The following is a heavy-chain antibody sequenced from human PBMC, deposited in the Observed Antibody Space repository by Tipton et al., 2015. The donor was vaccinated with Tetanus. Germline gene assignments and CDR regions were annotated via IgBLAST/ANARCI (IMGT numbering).Heavy chain of an antibody. D-gene: IGHD2-15*01. J-gene: IGHJ6*02. Sequence: QLVQSGAEVKKPGASVKVSCKASGYTFTSYGISWVRQAPRQGLEWMGWISAYNGNTNYAQKLQGRVTMTTDTSTSTAHMELRSLRSDDTAAYYCARTLRSYYYYYGMDVWGQGTTVTVSS. CDR2: ISAYNGNT. V-gene: IGHV1-18*01. CDR3: ARTLRSYYYYYGMDV. CDR1: GYTFTSYG.